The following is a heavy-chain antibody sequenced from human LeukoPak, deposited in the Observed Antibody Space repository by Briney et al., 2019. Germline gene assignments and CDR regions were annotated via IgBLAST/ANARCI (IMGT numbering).Heavy chain of an antibody. D-gene: IGHD2-2*02. V-gene: IGHV1-2*02. CDR2: ITPNSGGT. CDR1: GYTFTSYA. J-gene: IGHJ5*02. Sequence: ASVKVSCKASGYTFTSYAMHWVRQAPGQGLEWMGWITPNSGGTKYAQRFQGRVTMARDTSISTAYMELSGLRSDDTAVYYCARGFRLSAIEDWFDPWGQGTLVTVSS. CDR3: ARGFRLSAIEDWFDP.